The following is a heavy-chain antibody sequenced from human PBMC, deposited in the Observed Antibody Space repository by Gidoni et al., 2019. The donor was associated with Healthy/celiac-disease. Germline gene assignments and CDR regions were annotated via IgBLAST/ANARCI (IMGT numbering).Heavy chain of an antibody. CDR1: GYTFTSYG. CDR2: ISAYNGNT. V-gene: IGHV1-18*04. D-gene: IGHD3-22*01. Sequence: QVQLVQSGAEVKKPGASVKVSCKASGYTFTSYGISWVRQAPGQGLEWMGWISAYNGNTNYAQKLQGRVTMTTDTSTSTAYMELRSLRSDDTAVYYCARGIYYYDSSGYYHSLVDFDYWGQGTLVTVSS. CDR3: ARGIYYYDSSGYYHSLVDFDY. J-gene: IGHJ4*02.